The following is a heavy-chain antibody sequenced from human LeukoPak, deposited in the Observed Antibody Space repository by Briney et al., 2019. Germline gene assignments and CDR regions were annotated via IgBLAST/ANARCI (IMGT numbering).Heavy chain of an antibody. CDR3: ARSLLTDAFDI. V-gene: IGHV4-59*08. Sequence: SDTLSLTCTVSGGSISSYYWSWIRQPPGKGLEWIGYIYYSGSNNYDPSLKSRVTISVDTSKNQCCLKLSSVTAADTAAYYGARSLLTDAFDIWGQGTMVTVSS. CDR2: IYYSGSN. J-gene: IGHJ3*02. CDR1: GGSISSYY.